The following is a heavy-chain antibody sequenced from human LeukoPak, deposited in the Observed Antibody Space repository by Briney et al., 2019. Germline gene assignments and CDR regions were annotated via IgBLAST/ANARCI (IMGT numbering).Heavy chain of an antibody. D-gene: IGHD3-10*01. CDR2: IYYSGST. J-gene: IGHJ6*04. CDR3: ARDQALLWFGELLPGRHYGMDV. V-gene: IGHV4-59*01. CDR1: GGSISSYY. Sequence: SETLSLTCTVSGGSISSYYWSRIRQPPGKGLEWIGYIYYSGSTNYNPSLKSRVTISVDTSKNQFSLKLSSVTAADTAMYYCARDQALLWFGELLPGRHYGMDVWGKGTTVTVSS.